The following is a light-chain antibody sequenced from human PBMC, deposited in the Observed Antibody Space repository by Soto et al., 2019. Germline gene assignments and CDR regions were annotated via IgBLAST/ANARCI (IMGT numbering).Light chain of an antibody. V-gene: IGKV1-17*03. CDR2: AAS. CDR1: RDVGRW. CDR3: LQHNSYPWT. J-gene: IGKJ1*01. Sequence: DIQMTQSPSSLSAAVGDRVTITCRAARDVGRWLAWYQHRPGEVPKSLIYAASSLQSGVPSRFRGSGSGTEFTLTISSLQPEDFETYYCLQHNSYPWTFGQGTKVDI.